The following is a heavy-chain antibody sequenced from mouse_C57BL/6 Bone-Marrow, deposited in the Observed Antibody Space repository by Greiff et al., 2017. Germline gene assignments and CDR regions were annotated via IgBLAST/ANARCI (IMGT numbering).Heavy chain of an antibody. J-gene: IGHJ2*02. CDR3: ASTTYYGNSQYYLDY. V-gene: IGHV1-82*01. D-gene: IGHD1-1*01. CDR2: IYPGDGDT. CDR1: GYAFSSSW. Sequence: QVQLQQSGPELVKPGASVKISCKASGYAFSSSWMNWVKQRPGKGLEWIGRIYPGDGDTNYNGKFKGKATLTADKSSSTAYMQLSSLTSEDSAVYFCASTTYYGNSQYYLDYWGQGTSLTVSS.